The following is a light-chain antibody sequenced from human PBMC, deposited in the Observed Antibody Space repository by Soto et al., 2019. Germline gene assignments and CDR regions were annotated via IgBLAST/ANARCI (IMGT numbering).Light chain of an antibody. V-gene: IGLV1-51*01. CDR3: VTWDNIVSSVV. Sequence: QSVMTQAPSLSAAPGQKVTISCSGSNSNIEHNYVSWYQQFPGTAPKLLIYDNDHRPSDIPDRFSGSKSGTSATLAITGLQTGDEADYYCVTWDNIVSSVVFGGGTKVTVL. CDR1: NSNIEHNY. CDR2: DND. J-gene: IGLJ2*01.